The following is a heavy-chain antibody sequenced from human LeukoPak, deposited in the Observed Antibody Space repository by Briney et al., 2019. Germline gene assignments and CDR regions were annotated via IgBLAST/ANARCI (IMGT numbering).Heavy chain of an antibody. Sequence: GGSLRLSCAASGFTFSSYEMNWVRQAPGKGLEWVSYISTSGSTIYYADSVKGRFTISRDNAKNSLFLQMNSLRGEGTAIYYCAREGLHTRLEDAFDIWGQGTMVTVSS. D-gene: IGHD4-11*01. CDR1: GFTFSSYE. V-gene: IGHV3-48*03. J-gene: IGHJ3*02. CDR3: AREGLHTRLEDAFDI. CDR2: ISTSGSTI.